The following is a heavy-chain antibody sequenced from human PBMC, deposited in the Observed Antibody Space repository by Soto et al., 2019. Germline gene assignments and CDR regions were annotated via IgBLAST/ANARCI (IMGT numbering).Heavy chain of an antibody. D-gene: IGHD4-17*01. CDR2: IWYDGSDK. J-gene: IGHJ6*03. V-gene: IGHV3-33*01. CDR1: GFTFSNYA. CDR3: ARDSGGDYHNYYMDV. Sequence: QMQLVESGGGVVQPGTSLRLSCAASGFTFSNYAMHWVRQAPGKGLEWVTIIWYDGSDKNYGDSVKGRFTISRDNSKNTLHLQMNSLRVEDTAVYYCARDSGGDYHNYYMDVWGKGTTVTVSS.